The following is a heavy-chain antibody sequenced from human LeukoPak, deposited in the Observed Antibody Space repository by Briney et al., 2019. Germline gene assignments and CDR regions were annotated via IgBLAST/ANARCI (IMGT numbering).Heavy chain of an antibody. CDR2: ISGSGGST. CDR3: AKDRGSGSYYWDY. D-gene: IGHD1-26*01. Sequence: GRSLRPSCAASGFTFSSYAMSWVRQAPGKGLEWVSAISGSGGSTYYADSVKGRFTISRDNSKNTLYLQMNSLRAEDTAVYYCAKDRGSGSYYWDYWGQGTLVTVSS. V-gene: IGHV3-23*01. CDR1: GFTFSSYA. J-gene: IGHJ4*02.